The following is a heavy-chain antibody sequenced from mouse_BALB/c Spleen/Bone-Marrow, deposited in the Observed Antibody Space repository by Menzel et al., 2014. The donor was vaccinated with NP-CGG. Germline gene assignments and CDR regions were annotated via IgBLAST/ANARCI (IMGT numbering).Heavy chain of an antibody. CDR3: ARDGYDRVYAMDY. J-gene: IGHJ4*01. V-gene: IGHV1-18*01. CDR1: GYSFSGYT. CDR2: INPYNGGT. Sequence: EVQLQESGPELVKPGVSMKISCKASGYSFSGYTMNRVKQSHGKNLEWIGLINPYNGGTSYNQKFKGKATLTVDKSSSTAYMELLSLTSEDSAVYHCARDGYDRVYAMDYWGQGTSVTVSS. D-gene: IGHD2-2*01.